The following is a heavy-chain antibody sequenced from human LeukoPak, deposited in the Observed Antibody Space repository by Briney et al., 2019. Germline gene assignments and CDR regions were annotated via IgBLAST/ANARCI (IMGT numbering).Heavy chain of an antibody. J-gene: IGHJ6*02. D-gene: IGHD4-17*01. CDR2: IYYSGRT. Sequence: GSLRLSCAASGFSFSSYWMSWVRQPPGKGLEWIWCIYYSGRTNYNPSLKSRVTMSVDTSKNQFSLKVSSVTAADTAVYYCARDHPPPTTVTDWRELIYYLSGMDVWGQGTTVTVSS. CDR3: ARDHPPPTTVTDWRELIYYLSGMDV. V-gene: IGHV4-59*01. CDR1: GFSFSSYW.